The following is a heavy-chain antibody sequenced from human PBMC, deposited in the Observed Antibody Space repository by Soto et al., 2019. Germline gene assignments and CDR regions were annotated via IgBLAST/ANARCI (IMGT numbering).Heavy chain of an antibody. CDR3: ARWGTTGGLDV. Sequence: QVQLVESGGGVVQPGTSLRVSCVGSGFSFRSYVIHWLRQPPGKGLEWVALTSYDGSDKYYDDSVRGRFTISRDNSRNTVDLQMDSLRLEDTALYYCARWGTTGGLDVWGQGTLVSVSS. J-gene: IGHJ1*01. CDR1: GFSFRSYV. CDR2: TSYDGSDK. V-gene: IGHV3-30*19. D-gene: IGHD3-16*01.